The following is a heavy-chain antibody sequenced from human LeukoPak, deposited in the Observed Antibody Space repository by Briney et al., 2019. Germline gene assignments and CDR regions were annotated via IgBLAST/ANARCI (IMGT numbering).Heavy chain of an antibody. J-gene: IGHJ3*02. CDR2: IRSKANSYAT. CDR3: TRYAETYCSGGSCYPRAFDI. V-gene: IGHV3-73*01. CDR1: GFTFSGSA. D-gene: IGHD2-15*01. Sequence: PGGSLKLSCAASGFTFSGSAMHWVRQASGKGLEWVGRIRSKANSYATAYAASVKGRFTISGDDSKNTAYLQMNSLKTEDTAVYYCTRYAETYCSGGSCYPRAFDIWGQGTMVTVSS.